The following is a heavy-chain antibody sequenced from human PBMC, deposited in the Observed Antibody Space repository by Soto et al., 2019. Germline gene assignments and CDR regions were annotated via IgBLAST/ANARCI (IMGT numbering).Heavy chain of an antibody. CDR3: AAGTGRTDLDY. D-gene: IGHD2-2*01. J-gene: IGHJ4*02. Sequence: EVQLVESGGGLVKPGGSLRLSCAASGFDFSKAWMSWVRQAPGKGLEWVGRLMSKTDGGTTVYAAPVKGRFTISRDDSKNTLYLQMSSMNTEDTAVYYCAAGTGRTDLDYWGQGTLVPVSS. V-gene: IGHV3-15*01. CDR2: LMSKTDGGTT. CDR1: GFDFSKAW.